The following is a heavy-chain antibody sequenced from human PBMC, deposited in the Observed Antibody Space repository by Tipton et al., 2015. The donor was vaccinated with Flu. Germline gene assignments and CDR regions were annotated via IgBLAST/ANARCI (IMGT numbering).Heavy chain of an antibody. Sequence: GSLRLSCAASGFSFDNYAMIWVRQAPGQGLEWVSGIGTDSRTHYTDSVRGRFTISRDISENTLYLQMNSLRAEDTATYYCAKELFRASSGTRGGGYWGQGTLVTVSS. D-gene: IGHD3-16*01. CDR2: IGTDSRT. V-gene: IGHV3-23*01. CDR3: AKELFRASSGTRGGGY. J-gene: IGHJ4*02. CDR1: GFSFDNYA.